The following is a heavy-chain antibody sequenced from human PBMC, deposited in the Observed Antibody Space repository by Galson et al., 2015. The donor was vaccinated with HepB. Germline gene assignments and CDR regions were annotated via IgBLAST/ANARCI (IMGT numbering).Heavy chain of an antibody. CDR2: IYYSGST. D-gene: IGHD2-15*01. J-gene: IGHJ3*02. CDR3: ARQRAYCSGGSCYGDAFDI. CDR1: GGSISSSSYY. Sequence: SETLSLTCTVSGGSISSSSYYWGWIRQPPGKGLKWIGSIYYSGSTYYNPSLKSRVTISVDTSKDQFSLKPSSVTAADTAVYYCARQRAYCSGGSCYGDAFDIWGQGTMVTVSS. V-gene: IGHV4-39*01.